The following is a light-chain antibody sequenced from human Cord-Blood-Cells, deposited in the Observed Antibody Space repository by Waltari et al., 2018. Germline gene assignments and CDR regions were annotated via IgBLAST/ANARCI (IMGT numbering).Light chain of an antibody. CDR3: AAWDDSLNGPV. V-gene: IGLV1-44*01. CDR2: RNN. Sequence: QSVLTQPPSASGTPGQRVTISCSGSSSNIGSNTVNCYQHLPGTAPKLLIYRNNQRHSGVPDRFSGSKSGTSASLAISGLQSEDEADYYCAAWDDSLNGPVFGGGTKLTVL. CDR1: SSNIGSNT. J-gene: IGLJ3*02.